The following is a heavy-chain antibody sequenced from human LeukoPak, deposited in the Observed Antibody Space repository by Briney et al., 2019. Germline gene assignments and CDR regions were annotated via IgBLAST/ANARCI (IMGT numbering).Heavy chain of an antibody. Sequence: ASVKVSCKASGGTFSSYAISWVRQAPGQGPEWMGGIIPIFGTANYAQKFQGRVTITADESTSTAYMELSSLRSEDTAVYYCARAQRGPMREDAFDIWGQGTMVTVSS. J-gene: IGHJ3*02. CDR3: ARAQRGPMREDAFDI. V-gene: IGHV1-69*13. CDR1: GGTFSSYA. CDR2: IIPIFGTA.